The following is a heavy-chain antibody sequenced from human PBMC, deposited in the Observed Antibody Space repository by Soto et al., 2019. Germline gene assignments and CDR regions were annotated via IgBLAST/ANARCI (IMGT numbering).Heavy chain of an antibody. J-gene: IGHJ4*02. V-gene: IGHV3-33*01. Sequence: PGGSLRLSCAASGFTFSSYGMHWVRQAPGKGLEWVAVIWYDGSNKYYADSVKGRFTISRDNSKNTLYLQMNSLRAEDTAVYYCARERYGGYHPSTDYWGQGTLVTVSS. D-gene: IGHD5-12*01. CDR3: ARERYGGYHPSTDY. CDR2: IWYDGSNK. CDR1: GFTFSSYG.